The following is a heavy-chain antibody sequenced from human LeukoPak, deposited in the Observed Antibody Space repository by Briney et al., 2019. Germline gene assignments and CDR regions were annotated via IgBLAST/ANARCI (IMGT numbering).Heavy chain of an antibody. D-gene: IGHD2-2*02. Sequence: ASVKVSCKASGYTFTSYDIDWVRQAPGQGLEWMGWMNPNSGNTGYAQKFQGRVTMTRNTSISTAYMELSSLRSEDTVVYYCARTSRRYCSSTSCYNFDYWGQGTLVTVSS. CDR2: MNPNSGNT. CDR1: GYTFTSYD. V-gene: IGHV1-8*01. CDR3: ARTSRRYCSSTSCYNFDY. J-gene: IGHJ4*02.